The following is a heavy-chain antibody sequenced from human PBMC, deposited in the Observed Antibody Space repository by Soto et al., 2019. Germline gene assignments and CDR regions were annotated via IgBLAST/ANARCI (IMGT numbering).Heavy chain of an antibody. Sequence: PSETLSLTCAVYGGSFSGYYWSWIRQPPGKGLEWIGEINHSGSTNYNPSLKSRVTISVDTSKNQFSLKLSSVTAADTAVYYCARGKHCTNGVCYTPYYYYYGMDVWGQGTTVTVSS. V-gene: IGHV4-34*01. J-gene: IGHJ6*02. D-gene: IGHD2-8*01. CDR2: INHSGST. CDR3: ARGKHCTNGVCYTPYYYYYGMDV. CDR1: GGSFSGYY.